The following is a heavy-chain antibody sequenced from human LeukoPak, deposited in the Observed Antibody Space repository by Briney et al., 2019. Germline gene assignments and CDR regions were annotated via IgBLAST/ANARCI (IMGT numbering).Heavy chain of an antibody. V-gene: IGHV3-66*02. J-gene: IGHJ6*03. CDR2: LYSGGDT. Sequence: GGSLRPSCAASGFSVSDSYMSWARQAPGKGLEWVPILYSGGDTYYSASVRGRFTISRDNSKNTLYLQMNTLSAADTAVYFCARGENYYFHTDVWGKGATVTVSS. D-gene: IGHD2/OR15-2a*01. CDR1: GFSVSDSY. CDR3: ARGENYYFHTDV.